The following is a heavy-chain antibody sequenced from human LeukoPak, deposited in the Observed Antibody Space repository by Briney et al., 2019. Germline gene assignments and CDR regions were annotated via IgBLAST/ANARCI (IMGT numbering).Heavy chain of an antibody. Sequence: GGSLRLPCAASGLTFSSHAMHWVRQAPGKGLEYVSAIVSNGGNTYYADSVRGRFTISRDNSKDTVYLQMGSLRPEDTAVYYCARGGHYAASDIWGQGALVTVSS. D-gene: IGHD3-16*01. CDR2: IVSNGGNT. CDR3: ARGGHYAASDI. CDR1: GLTFSSHA. V-gene: IGHV3-64*02. J-gene: IGHJ4*02.